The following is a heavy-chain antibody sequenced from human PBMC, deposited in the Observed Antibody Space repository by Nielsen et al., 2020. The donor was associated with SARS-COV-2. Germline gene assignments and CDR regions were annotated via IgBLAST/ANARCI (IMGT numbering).Heavy chain of an antibody. V-gene: IGHV4-38-2*02. CDR3: ARDGSEWELLDY. CDR2: IYHSGST. D-gene: IGHD1-26*01. Sequence: SETLSLTCTVSGYSISSGYYWGWIRQPPGKGLEWIGSIYHSGSTYYNPSLKSRVTISVDTSKNQFSLKLSSVTAADTAVYSCARDGSEWELLDYWGQGTLVTVSS. J-gene: IGHJ4*02. CDR1: GYSISSGYY.